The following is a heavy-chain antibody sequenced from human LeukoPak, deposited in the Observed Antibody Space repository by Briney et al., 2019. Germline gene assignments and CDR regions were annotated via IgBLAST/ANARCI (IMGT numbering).Heavy chain of an antibody. CDR2: IHSGGST. J-gene: IGHJ5*02. V-gene: IGHV3-53*01. Sequence: GGSLRLSCAASGFTVSSNYMNWVRQAPGKGLQWVSVIHSGGSTYYADSVKGRFTISRDNSKNTLYLQMNSLRAEDTAVYYCARDYGPNWFDPWGQGTLVTVSS. CDR3: ARDYGPNWFDP. D-gene: IGHD3-16*01. CDR1: GFTVSSNY.